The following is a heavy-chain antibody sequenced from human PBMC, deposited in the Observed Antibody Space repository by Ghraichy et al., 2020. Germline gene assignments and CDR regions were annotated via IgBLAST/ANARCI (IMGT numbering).Heavy chain of an antibody. J-gene: IGHJ4*02. V-gene: IGHV3-23*01. CDR2: LSSGGGSA. CDR3: AETGYYSDTSGSSFDY. D-gene: IGHD3-22*01. CDR1: GFTFYIYA. Sequence: LSLTCAAFGFTFYIYAMTWVRQAPGKGLEWVSSLSSGGGSANYTDSVKGRFTISRDNSKNTLFLQMNSLRAEDTAVYYCAETGYYSDTSGSSFDYWGQGTLVTVSS.